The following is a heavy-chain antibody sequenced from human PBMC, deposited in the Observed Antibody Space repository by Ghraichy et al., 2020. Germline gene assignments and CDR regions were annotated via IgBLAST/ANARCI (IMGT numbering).Heavy chain of an antibody. Sequence: SVKVSCKASGYTFTDYYMHWVRQAPGQGLEWMGLMNPNSGGTTYAQKFQGRVTMTRDTSISTAYMELSRLTSDDTALYYCSRDVSGSYDYWGQGTLVTVSS. CDR2: MNPNSGGT. V-gene: IGHV1-2*02. CDR1: GYTFTDYY. J-gene: IGHJ4*02. CDR3: SRDVSGSYDY. D-gene: IGHD1-26*01.